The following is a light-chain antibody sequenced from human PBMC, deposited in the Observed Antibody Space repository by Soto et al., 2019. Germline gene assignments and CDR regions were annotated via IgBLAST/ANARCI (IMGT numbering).Light chain of an antibody. V-gene: IGKV1-5*01. CDR2: DAS. Sequence: DIQMTQSPSTLSASVGDRVTITCRASQSISSWLAWYQQKPGKAPNLLIYDASNLESGVPSRFSGSGSGTEFTLTISSLQPDDFATYYCQQYNSYQWTFGQGTKVEI. CDR1: QSISSW. J-gene: IGKJ1*01. CDR3: QQYNSYQWT.